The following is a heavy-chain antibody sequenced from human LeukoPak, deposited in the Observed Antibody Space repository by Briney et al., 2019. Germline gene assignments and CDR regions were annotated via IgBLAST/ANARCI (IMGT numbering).Heavy chain of an antibody. J-gene: IGHJ4*02. D-gene: IGHD3-10*01. CDR1: GFTFSNYG. CDR3: ARSYYYFDY. CDR2: IWYDGSKK. V-gene: IGHV3-33*01. Sequence: GGSLRLSCAASGFTFSNYGMNWVRQAPGKGLEWVAVIWYDGSKKYYADSVKGRFTISRDNSKNTLYLQMGSLRAEDTSVYYCARSYYYFDYWGQGALVTVSS.